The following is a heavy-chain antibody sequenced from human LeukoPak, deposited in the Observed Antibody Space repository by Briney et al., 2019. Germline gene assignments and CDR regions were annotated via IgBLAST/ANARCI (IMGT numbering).Heavy chain of an antibody. J-gene: IGHJ4*02. D-gene: IGHD3-10*01. CDR2: FYSGGNT. V-gene: IGHV3-66*01. CDR3: ATAPSGSGTFLDY. Sequence: GGSLRLSCAASGFTVSSDFMIWVRQAPGRGLEWVSIFYSGGNTYYGGSVKGRFTISRDNSKNTLYLQMNSLRAEDTAVYYCATAPSGSGTFLDYWGQGTLVTVSS. CDR1: GFTVSSDF.